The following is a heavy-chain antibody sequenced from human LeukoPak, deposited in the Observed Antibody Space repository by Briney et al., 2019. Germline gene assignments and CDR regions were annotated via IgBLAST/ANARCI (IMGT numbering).Heavy chain of an antibody. V-gene: IGHV3-30*18. CDR3: AKKQGLQRPFDY. J-gene: IGHJ4*02. Sequence: PGRSLRLSCATSGFTFSSYGMHWVRQAPGKGLEWVAIISYDGGNKYYADSVKGRFTISRDNSNNTLHLRMNNLRADDTAVYYCAKKQGLQRPFDYWGQGTLVTVSS. CDR1: GFTFSSYG. CDR2: ISYDGGNK. D-gene: IGHD1/OR15-1a*01.